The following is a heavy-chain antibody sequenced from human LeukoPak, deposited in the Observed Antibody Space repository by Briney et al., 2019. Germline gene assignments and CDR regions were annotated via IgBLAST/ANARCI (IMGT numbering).Heavy chain of an antibody. CDR3: AREGPYYDSSGYYPIFDY. CDR1: GFTFGAYY. V-gene: IGHV3-7*01. D-gene: IGHD3-22*01. Sequence: GGSLRLSCAASGFTFGAYYMTWVRQAPGKGLEWVANIKQDGSEEYYVDSVKGRFTISRDNAKNSLYLQMNSLGAEDTAVYYCAREGPYYDSSGYYPIFDYWGQGTLVTVSS. J-gene: IGHJ4*02. CDR2: IKQDGSEE.